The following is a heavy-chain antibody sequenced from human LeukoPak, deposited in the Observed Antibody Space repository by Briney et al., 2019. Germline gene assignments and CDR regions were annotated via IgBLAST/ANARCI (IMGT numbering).Heavy chain of an antibody. CDR1: GGSFSGYY. D-gene: IGHD5-18*01. V-gene: IGHV4-34*01. CDR2: INHSGST. CDR3: ARVERQLWLRYPSYWFDP. Sequence: SETLSLTCAVYGGSFSGYYWSWIRQPPGKGLEWIGEINHSGSTNYNPSLKSRVTISVDTSKNQFSLKLSSVTAADTAVYYCARVERQLWLRYPSYWFDPWGQGTLVTVSS. J-gene: IGHJ5*02.